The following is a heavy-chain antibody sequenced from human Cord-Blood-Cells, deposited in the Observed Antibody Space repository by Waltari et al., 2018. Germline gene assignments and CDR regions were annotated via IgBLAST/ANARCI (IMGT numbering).Heavy chain of an antibody. V-gene: IGHV1-2*02. CDR3: ARVRGYCSSTSCYNLDAFDI. Sequence: QVQLVQSGAEVKKPGASVKVSCKASGYTFTGYYMHWVRQAPGQGLEWMGWINPNSGGTNYAQKFQGRVTMSRDTSISTAYMELSRLRSDDTAVYYCARVRGYCSSTSCYNLDAFDIWGQGTMVTVSS. CDR2: INPNSGGT. D-gene: IGHD2-2*02. J-gene: IGHJ3*02. CDR1: GYTFTGYY.